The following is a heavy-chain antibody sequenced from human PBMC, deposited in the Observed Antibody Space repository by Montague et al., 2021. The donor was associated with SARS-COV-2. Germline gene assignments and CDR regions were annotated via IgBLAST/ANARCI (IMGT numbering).Heavy chain of an antibody. V-gene: IGHV6-1*01. Sequence: CAISGDSVCVERVSRRSVEHTSALHPERQRGCYYRFEKNNNYAVSVRGRVTINPDTSKNQFSLQLNSVTPENTAIYYCTSGREGNYNVMDVWGQGTTVTVSS. CDR3: TSGREGNYNVMDV. D-gene: IGHD1-1*01. CDR1: GDSVCVERVS. J-gene: IGHJ6*02. CDR2: CYYRFEKNN.